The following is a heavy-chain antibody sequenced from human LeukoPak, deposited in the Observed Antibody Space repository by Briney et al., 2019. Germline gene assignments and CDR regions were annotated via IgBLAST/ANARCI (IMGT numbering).Heavy chain of an antibody. V-gene: IGHV4-39*01. J-gene: IGHJ4*02. CDR1: GGSISSSSYY. Sequence: PSETLSLTCTVSGGSISSSSYYWGWIRQPPGKGLEWIGSIYYSGSTYYNPSLKSRVTTSVDTSKNQFSLKLSSVTAADTAVYYCARRDYDFWSGYHDYWGQGTLVTVSS. D-gene: IGHD3-3*01. CDR3: ARRDYDFWSGYHDY. CDR2: IYYSGST.